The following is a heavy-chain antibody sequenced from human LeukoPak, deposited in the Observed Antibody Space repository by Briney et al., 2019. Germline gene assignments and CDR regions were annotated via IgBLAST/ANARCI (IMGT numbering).Heavy chain of an antibody. J-gene: IGHJ1*01. CDR3: ATGAYYAD. V-gene: IGHV3-30*04. CDR2: ISYDGSNK. CDR1: GFTFSTFA. Sequence: PGGSLRLSCAASGFTFSTFAIHWVRQAPGKGLEWVALISYDGSNKYFADSVKGRFTISRDNSKNTLYLQMNSLRVDDTAVYYCATGAYYADWGQGTLVTVSS. D-gene: IGHD3-3*01.